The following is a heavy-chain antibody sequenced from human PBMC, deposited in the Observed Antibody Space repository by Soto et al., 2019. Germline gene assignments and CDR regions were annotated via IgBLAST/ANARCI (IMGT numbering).Heavy chain of an antibody. Sequence: SETLSLTCTVSGGSISSYYWSWIRQPPGKGLEWIGYIYYSGSTNYNPSLKSRVTISVDTSKNQFSLKLSSVTAADTAVYYCARVYLSYYFDYWGQGTLVTVSS. J-gene: IGHJ4*02. CDR1: GGSISSYY. D-gene: IGHD3-10*01. V-gene: IGHV4-59*01. CDR3: ARVYLSYYFDY. CDR2: IYYSGST.